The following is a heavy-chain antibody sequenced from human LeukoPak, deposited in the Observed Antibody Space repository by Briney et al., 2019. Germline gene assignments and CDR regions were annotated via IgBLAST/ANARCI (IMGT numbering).Heavy chain of an antibody. D-gene: IGHD3-10*01. V-gene: IGHV1-69*13. J-gene: IGHJ4*02. CDR2: IIPIFDTA. CDR1: GGTFSSYA. CDR3: ARLRAFGESYYFDY. Sequence: SVKVSCKASGGTFSSYAISWVRQAPGQGLEWMGGIIPIFDTANNAQKFQGRVTITADESTSTAYMELSSLRSEDTAVYYCARLRAFGESYYFDYWGQGTLVTVSS.